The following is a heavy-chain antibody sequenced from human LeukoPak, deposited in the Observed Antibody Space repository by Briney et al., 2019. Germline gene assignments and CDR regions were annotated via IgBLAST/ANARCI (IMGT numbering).Heavy chain of an antibody. CDR3: AKDHDFWSGYYPDY. D-gene: IGHD3-3*01. CDR2: ISGSGGST. CDR1: GFTFSSYA. Sequence: GGSLRLSCAASGFTFSSYAMSWVRQAPGKGLEWVSAISGSGGSTYYADSVKGRFTISRDNSKNTLYLQMNSLRAEDTAVYYRAKDHDFWSGYYPDYWGQGTLVTVSS. J-gene: IGHJ4*02. V-gene: IGHV3-23*01.